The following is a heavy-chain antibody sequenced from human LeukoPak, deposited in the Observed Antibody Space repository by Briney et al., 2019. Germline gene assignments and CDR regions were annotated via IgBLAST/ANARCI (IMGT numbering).Heavy chain of an antibody. CDR3: ARLTEGYCSSTSCFDAFDI. CDR2: INPNSGGT. Sequence: ASVKVSCKASGYTFTGYYMHWVRQAPGQGLEWMGWINPNSGGTNYAQKFQGRATMTRDTSISTAYMELSRLRSDDTAVYYCARLTEGYCSSTSCFDAFDIWGQGTMVTVSS. CDR1: GYTFTGYY. D-gene: IGHD2-2*01. J-gene: IGHJ3*02. V-gene: IGHV1-2*02.